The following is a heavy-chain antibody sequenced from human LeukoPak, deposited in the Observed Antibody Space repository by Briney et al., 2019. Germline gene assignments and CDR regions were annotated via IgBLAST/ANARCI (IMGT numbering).Heavy chain of an antibody. CDR1: GYSFTMFY. CDR2: VNPSGGST. Sequence: ASVTVSFKSSGYSFTMFYIHGVRQAPGQGLAWMGMVNPSGGSTLSAQKFHDRVNMPTATSTRTVYMEMTGLTSDDTGIYYCARDAFWGQGTQVTVSS. J-gene: IGHJ4*02. D-gene: IGHD3-3*02. V-gene: IGHV1-46*01. CDR3: ARDAF.